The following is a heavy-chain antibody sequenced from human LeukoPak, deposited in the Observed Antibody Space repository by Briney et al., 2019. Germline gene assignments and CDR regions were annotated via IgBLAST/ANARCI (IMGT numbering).Heavy chain of an antibody. CDR2: INAGNGNT. CDR1: GYTFTSYA. CDR3: ARDRGSGSYRRFDP. D-gene: IGHD1-26*01. V-gene: IGHV1-3*01. Sequence: ASVKVSCKASGYTFTSYAMHWVHQAPGQRLEWMGWINAGNGNTKYSQKFQGRVTITRDTSASTAYMELSSLRSEDTAVHYCARDRGSGSYRRFDPWGQGTLVTVSS. J-gene: IGHJ5*02.